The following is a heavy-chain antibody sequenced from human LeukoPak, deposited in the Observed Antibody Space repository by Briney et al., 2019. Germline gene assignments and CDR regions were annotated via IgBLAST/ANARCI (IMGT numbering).Heavy chain of an antibody. CDR3: ARAGRYSSSWQFDY. Sequence: SETLSLTCTVSGGSISSGGYYWSWIRQPPGKGLEWIGYIYHSGSTYYNPSLKSRVTISVDRSKNQFSLKLSSVTAADTAVYYCARAGRYSSSWQFDYWGQGTLVTVSS. V-gene: IGHV4-30-2*01. D-gene: IGHD6-13*01. CDR2: IYHSGST. CDR1: GGSISSGGYY. J-gene: IGHJ4*02.